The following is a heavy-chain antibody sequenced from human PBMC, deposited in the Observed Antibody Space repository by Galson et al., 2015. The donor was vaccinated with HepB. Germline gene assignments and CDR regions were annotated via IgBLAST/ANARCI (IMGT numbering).Heavy chain of an antibody. J-gene: IGHJ6*03. D-gene: IGHD2-8*02. CDR1: GGTFSSYA. CDR3: AREKKIVLLGYYYMDV. V-gene: IGHV1-69*13. CDR2: IIPIFGTA. Sequence: SVKVSCKASGGTFSSYAISWVRQAPGQGLEWMGGIIPIFGTANYAQKFQGRVTITADESASTAYMDLSSLRSEDTAVYYCAREKKIVLLGYYYMDVWGKGTMVTVSS.